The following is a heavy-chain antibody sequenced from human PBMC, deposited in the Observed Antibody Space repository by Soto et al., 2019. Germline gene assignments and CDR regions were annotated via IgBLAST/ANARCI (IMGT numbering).Heavy chain of an antibody. D-gene: IGHD6-13*01. J-gene: IGHJ3*02. Sequence: GGSLRLSCAASGFTFSGSAIHWVRQASGKGLEWVGRIRSKANSYATAYAASVKGRFTISRDDSKNTAYLQMNSLKTEDTAVYYCTSSRNPTYSSSGSGAFDIWGQGTMVTVSS. CDR1: GFTFSGSA. CDR3: TSSRNPTYSSSGSGAFDI. V-gene: IGHV3-73*01. CDR2: IRSKANSYAT.